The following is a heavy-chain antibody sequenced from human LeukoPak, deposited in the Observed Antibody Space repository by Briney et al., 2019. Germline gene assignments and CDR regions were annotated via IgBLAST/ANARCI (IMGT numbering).Heavy chain of an antibody. CDR2: ISSSGSTI. CDR1: GFTFSSYE. J-gene: IGHJ4*02. CDR3: ASNKYYYDSSGYFPFPRDY. V-gene: IGHV3-48*03. Sequence: GGSLRLSCAASGFTFSSYEMNWVRQAPGKGLEWVSYISSSGSTIYYADSVKGRFTISGDNAKNSLYLQMNSLRAEDTAVYYCASNKYYYDSSGYFPFPRDYWGQGTLVTVSS. D-gene: IGHD3-22*01.